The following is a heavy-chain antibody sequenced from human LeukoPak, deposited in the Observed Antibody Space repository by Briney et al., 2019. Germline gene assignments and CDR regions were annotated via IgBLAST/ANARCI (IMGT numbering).Heavy chain of an antibody. CDR3: ARDRDCSGGSCYSGYYYYGMDV. CDR1: GYTFTSYN. D-gene: IGHD2-15*01. CDR2: IIPIFGTA. Sequence: SVKVSCKASGYTFTSYNMHWVRQAPGQGLEWMGGIIPIFGTANYAQKFQGRVTITADESTSTAYMELSSLRSEDTAVYYCARDRDCSGGSCYSGYYYYGMDVWGQGTTVTAPS. V-gene: IGHV1-69*13. J-gene: IGHJ6*02.